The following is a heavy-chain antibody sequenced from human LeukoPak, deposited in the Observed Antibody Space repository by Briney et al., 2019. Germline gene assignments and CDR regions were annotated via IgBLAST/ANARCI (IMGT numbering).Heavy chain of an antibody. V-gene: IGHV3-30*02. CDR1: GFIFSDYG. CDR2: IRYDGGNK. J-gene: IGHJ4*02. CDR3: AKPTVTHFDY. D-gene: IGHD4-17*01. Sequence: PGGSLRLACVGSGFIFSDYGMHWVRQAPGKGLEWVAFIRYDGGNKYYADSVKGRFTISRDNSKNTLYLQMISLRTEDTAVYYCAKPTVTHFDYWGQGTLVTVSP.